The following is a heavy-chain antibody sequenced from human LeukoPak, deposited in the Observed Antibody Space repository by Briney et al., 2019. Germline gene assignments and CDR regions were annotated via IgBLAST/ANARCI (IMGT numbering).Heavy chain of an antibody. V-gene: IGHV5-51*01. D-gene: IGHD6-6*01. CDR3: ARRSEYSDH. Sequence: EWMGIIYPGDSDPRYSPSFQPLLTISAHKSISTAYLQWSSLKASDTAIYYCARRSEYSDHWGQGTLVTVSS. CDR2: IYPGDSDP. J-gene: IGHJ5*02.